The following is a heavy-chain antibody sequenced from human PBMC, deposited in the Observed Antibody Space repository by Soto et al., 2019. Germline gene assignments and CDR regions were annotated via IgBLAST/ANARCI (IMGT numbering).Heavy chain of an antibody. D-gene: IGHD3-10*01. V-gene: IGHV4-4*02. CDR3: ARYDYGSGDDYDIDY. Sequence: QVQLQESGPGLVKPSGTLSLTCAVSGGSISSTNWWTWVRQPPGKGLEWIAEIHHSGSTNYNPSRVRRVTISIDKSTNQYSLKLKSVTAADTAVYYCARYDYGSGDDYDIDYWGQGTLVTVSS. CDR2: IHHSGST. CDR1: GGSISSTNW. J-gene: IGHJ4*02.